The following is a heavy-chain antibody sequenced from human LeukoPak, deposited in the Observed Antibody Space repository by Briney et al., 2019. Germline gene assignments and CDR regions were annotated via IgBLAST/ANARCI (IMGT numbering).Heavy chain of an antibody. CDR2: ISSSSSYI. Sequence: GGSLRLSCAAYGFIFSDYSMNWVRQAPGKGLEWVSSISSSSSYIYYTDSVKGRFTISRDNAKNSLYLQLNSLRAEDTAVYYCASIVVVPERNWFDPRGQGTLVTVSS. CDR1: GFIFSDYS. D-gene: IGHD2-2*01. V-gene: IGHV3-21*01. CDR3: ASIVVVPERNWFDP. J-gene: IGHJ5*02.